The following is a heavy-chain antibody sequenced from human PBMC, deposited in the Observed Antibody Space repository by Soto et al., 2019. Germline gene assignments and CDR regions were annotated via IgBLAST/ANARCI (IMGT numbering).Heavy chain of an antibody. D-gene: IGHD3-10*01. Sequence: VQLVESGGGVVQPGRSLRLSCAASGFTFSTYAMHWVRQAPGKGLQWVAVISDDGSNKYKADSVRGRFSISRDNSKNTLYLQMNSLRAEDTAVYYCTRASRVRGVIGWFDPWGQGTLVTVSS. V-gene: IGHV3-30*04. CDR3: TRASRVRGVIGWFDP. J-gene: IGHJ5*02. CDR2: ISDDGSNK. CDR1: GFTFSTYA.